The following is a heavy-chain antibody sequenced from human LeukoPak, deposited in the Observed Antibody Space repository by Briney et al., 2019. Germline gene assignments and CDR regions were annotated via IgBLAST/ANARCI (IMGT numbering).Heavy chain of an antibody. Sequence: SETLSLTCAVHGGSFSGYYWSWIRQPPGKGLEWIGEINHSGSTNYNPSLKSRVTISVDTSKNQFSLKLSSVTAADTAVYYCARQLRRGFDYWGQGTLVTVSS. CDR1: GGSFSGYY. CDR3: ARQLRRGFDY. J-gene: IGHJ4*02. V-gene: IGHV4-34*01. CDR2: INHSGST. D-gene: IGHD2-21*01.